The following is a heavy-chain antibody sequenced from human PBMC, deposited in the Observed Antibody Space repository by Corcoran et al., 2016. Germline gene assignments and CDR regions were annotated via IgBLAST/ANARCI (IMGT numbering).Heavy chain of an antibody. J-gene: IGHJ4*02. CDR3: ATLTYGSGSYYADF. V-gene: IGHV3-30*03. CDR2: ISYDGSNK. Sequence: QVRLVESGGGVDQPGRSLRLSCAASGFTFRNYGMHWVRQAPGKGLECVSIISYDGSNKYYRDLVKGRFTISRENSKNTLYLQMDNLRVEDTSVYYCATLTYGSGSYYADFWGQGTLVTVSS. D-gene: IGHD3-10*01. CDR1: GFTFRNYG.